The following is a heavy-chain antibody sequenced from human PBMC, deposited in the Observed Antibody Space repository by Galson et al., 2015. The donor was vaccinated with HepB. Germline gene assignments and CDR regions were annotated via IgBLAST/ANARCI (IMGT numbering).Heavy chain of an antibody. CDR2: INPNGGYT. V-gene: IGHV1-46*01. CDR3: ARGMADGYNFPFDY. CDR1: GYTFINYY. J-gene: IGHJ4*02. Sequence: SCKASGYTFINYYIHWVRQAPGQGLEWMGVINPNGGYTDYAQNFQGRVSVTSDTSASTVYMELTSLRSDDTAVYYCARGMADGYNFPFDYWGLGTLLTVSS. D-gene: IGHD5-24*01.